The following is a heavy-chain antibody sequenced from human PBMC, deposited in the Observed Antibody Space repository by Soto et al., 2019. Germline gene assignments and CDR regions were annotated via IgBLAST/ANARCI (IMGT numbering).Heavy chain of an antibody. V-gene: IGHV4-30-4*01. J-gene: IGHJ4*02. D-gene: IGHD2-2*01. Sequence: SVSCIVAGGFISGGGCYCSMIRQPPGKGLEWIGYIYYIGSTYYNPSLKSRVTISVDTSKNQFSLKLSSVTAADTAVYYCARYCSSTSCYLGVGFDYWGQGTLVTVSS. CDR3: ARYCSSTSCYLGVGFDY. CDR1: GGFISGGGCY. CDR2: IYYIGST.